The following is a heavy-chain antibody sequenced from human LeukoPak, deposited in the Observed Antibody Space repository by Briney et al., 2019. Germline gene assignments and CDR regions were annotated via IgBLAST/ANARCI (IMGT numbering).Heavy chain of an antibody. CDR2: IRYDGSNK. Sequence: GGSLRLSCAASGFTFSSYGMHWVRQAPGKGLEWVAFIRYDGSNKYYADSVKGRFTISRDNSKNTLYLQMNSLRAEDTAVYYCAKDSVLWFGESHYYMDVWGKGTTVTISS. CDR1: GFTFSSYG. D-gene: IGHD3-10*01. V-gene: IGHV3-30*02. CDR3: AKDSVLWFGESHYYMDV. J-gene: IGHJ6*03.